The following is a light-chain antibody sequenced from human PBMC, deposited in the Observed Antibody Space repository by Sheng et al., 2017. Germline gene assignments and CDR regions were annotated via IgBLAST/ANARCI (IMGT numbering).Light chain of an antibody. CDR2: DAS. V-gene: IGKV1-33*01. CDR1: QDINNY. Sequence: DIQMTQSPSSLSASVGDRVTITCQASQDINNYLSWYQQKPGKAPILLIYDASNLETGVPSRFSGSGSGTEFTLTISSLQPDDFATYYCQQYNSWWTFGQGTKVEIK. CDR3: QQYNSWWT. J-gene: IGKJ1*01.